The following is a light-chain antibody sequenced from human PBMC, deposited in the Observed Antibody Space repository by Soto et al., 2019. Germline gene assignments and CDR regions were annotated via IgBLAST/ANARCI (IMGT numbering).Light chain of an antibody. CDR3: SSYTTSRTVV. CDR2: EVS. V-gene: IGLV2-14*01. J-gene: IGLJ1*01. CDR1: SSDVGGYNY. Sequence: QSALTQPASVSGSPGQSITISCTGTSSDVGGYNYVSWYQQHPGKAPRLMMYEVSNRPSGVSNRFSGSKSGNTASLTISGLQAEDDADYYCSSYTTSRTVVFGTGTKLTVL.